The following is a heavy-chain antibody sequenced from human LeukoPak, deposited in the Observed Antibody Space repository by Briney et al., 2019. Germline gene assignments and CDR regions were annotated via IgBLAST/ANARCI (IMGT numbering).Heavy chain of an antibody. CDR1: GFPLSSYS. D-gene: IGHD2-15*01. Sequence: GGSLRLSCAASGFPLSSYSINWVRQAPGKGLEWVSYIYSSGSAIYYVDSVKGRFTVSRDNAKNSLLLQMNSPRAEGTAVYYCVRVKGSYFDYWGQGALVSVSS. J-gene: IGHJ4*02. V-gene: IGHV3-48*01. CDR2: IYSSGSAI. CDR3: VRVKGSYFDY.